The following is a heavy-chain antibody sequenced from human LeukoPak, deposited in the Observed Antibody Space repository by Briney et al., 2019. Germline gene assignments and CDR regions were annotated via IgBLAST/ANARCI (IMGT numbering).Heavy chain of an antibody. J-gene: IGHJ4*02. Sequence: GVSLRLSCAASGFTFSDYYMSWVRQAPGKGLEWVSTISGSGDDTFYANSVKGRFTISRDNSRNTLYLQMNSLRAEDTALYYCAKGCGSTCYSGWNCWGQGALVTLSS. V-gene: IGHV3-23*01. CDR2: ISGSGDDT. CDR3: AKGCGSTCYSGWNC. CDR1: GFTFSDYY. D-gene: IGHD2-15*01.